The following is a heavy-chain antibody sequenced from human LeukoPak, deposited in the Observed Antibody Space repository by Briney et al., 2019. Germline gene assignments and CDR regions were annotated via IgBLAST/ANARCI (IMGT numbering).Heavy chain of an antibody. CDR3: ARQTSLDNFDY. J-gene: IGHJ4*02. V-gene: IGHV4-39*01. Sequence: SETLSLTCTVSGGSISSSSYYWGWIRQPPGKGLEWIGSIYYSGSTYYDPSLKSRVTISVDTSKNQFSLKLSSVTAADTAVYYCARQTSLDNFDYWGQGTLVTVSS. CDR2: IYYSGST. CDR1: GGSISSSSYY. D-gene: IGHD2-2*03.